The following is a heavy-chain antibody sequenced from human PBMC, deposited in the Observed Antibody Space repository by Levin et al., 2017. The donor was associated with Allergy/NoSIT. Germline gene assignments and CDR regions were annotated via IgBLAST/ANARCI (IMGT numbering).Heavy chain of an antibody. D-gene: IGHD6-19*01. V-gene: IGHV3-64D*06. CDR3: VTGAGASSGWSSYFDY. CDR2: ISSSGSST. Sequence: GGSLRLSCSASGFTFSNYAMHWVRQAPGKGLEYVSTISSSGSSTFYADSVKGRFTSSRDNSKNTLYLQMSSLRAEDTAVYYCVTGAGASSGWSSYFDYWGQGTLVTVSS. CDR1: GFTFSNYA. J-gene: IGHJ4*02.